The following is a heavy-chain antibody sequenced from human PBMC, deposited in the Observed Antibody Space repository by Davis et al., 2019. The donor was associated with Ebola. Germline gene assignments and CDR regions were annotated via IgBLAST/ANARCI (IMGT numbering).Heavy chain of an antibody. D-gene: IGHD4-17*01. CDR3: ARAYAYGMDV. CDR2: ISNDGSST. V-gene: IGHV3-74*01. CDR1: GFSFSSYW. Sequence: PGGSLRLSCAASGFSFSSYWMYWVRQAPGKGLVWVSRISNDGSSTNYADSVKGRFTISRDNAKNTLYLQMNSLRAEDTAVYYCARAYAYGMDVWGKGTTVTVSP. J-gene: IGHJ6*04.